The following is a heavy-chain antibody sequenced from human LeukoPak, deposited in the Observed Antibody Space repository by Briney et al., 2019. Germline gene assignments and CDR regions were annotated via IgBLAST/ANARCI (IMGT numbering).Heavy chain of an antibody. CDR3: AKDRSPTIFGVVPPLDY. CDR1: GFTFSSYW. J-gene: IGHJ4*02. Sequence: PGGSLRLSCAASGFTFSSYWMHWVRQAPGKGLVWVSRINSDGSSTDYADSVKGRFTISRDNSKNTLYLQMNSLRAEDTAVYYCAKDRSPTIFGVVPPLDYWGQGTLVTVSS. CDR2: INSDGSST. D-gene: IGHD3-3*01. V-gene: IGHV3-74*01.